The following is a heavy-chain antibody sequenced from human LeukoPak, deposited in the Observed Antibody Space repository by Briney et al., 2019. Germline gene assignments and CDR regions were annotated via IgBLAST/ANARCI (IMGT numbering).Heavy chain of an antibody. CDR3: ARRIQLWPYYFDY. V-gene: IGHV4-4*02. CDR2: IYHTGST. J-gene: IGHJ4*02. Sequence: SETLSFTCAVSGGSISNSDWWSGVRQPPGKGLEWIGEIYHTGSTNYNPSLKSRVTISVDKSKNQFSLNLSSVTAADTAVYYCARRIQLWPYYFDYWGQGTLVTVSS. CDR1: GGSISNSDW. D-gene: IGHD5-18*01.